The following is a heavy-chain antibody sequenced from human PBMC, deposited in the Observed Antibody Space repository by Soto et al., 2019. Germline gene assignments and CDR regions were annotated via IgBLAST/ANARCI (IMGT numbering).Heavy chain of an antibody. CDR1: GFTFSSCG. J-gene: IGHJ6*02. Sequence: EVQLLESGGGLVQPGGSLRLSCAASGFTFSSCGMGWVREATGKGLEWVSDIIDSGGSTYYADSVKGRFTISRDNSKSTLYLQMNSLRSEDTALYYFANGRSYYYYFGVDLWGQAFTLTVSS. CDR3: ANGRSYYYYFGVDL. D-gene: IGHD5-18*01. V-gene: IGHV3-23*01. CDR2: IIDSGGST.